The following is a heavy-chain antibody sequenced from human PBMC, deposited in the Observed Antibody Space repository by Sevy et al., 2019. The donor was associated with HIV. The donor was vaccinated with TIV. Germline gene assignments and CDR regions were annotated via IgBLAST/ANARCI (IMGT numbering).Heavy chain of an antibody. CDR2: IHYSGST. J-gene: IGHJ5*02. Sequence: SETLSLTCSVSGGPISSYYWSWIRQPPGKRLEWIGYIHYSGSTTYNPSLNSRLTISLDTSKNKFSLRLTPVTAADTAVYYCARAPPVRSGDDSLNWFDPWGQGILVTVSS. CDR3: ARAPPVRSGDDSLNWFDP. CDR1: GGPISSYY. V-gene: IGHV4-59*01. D-gene: IGHD5-12*01.